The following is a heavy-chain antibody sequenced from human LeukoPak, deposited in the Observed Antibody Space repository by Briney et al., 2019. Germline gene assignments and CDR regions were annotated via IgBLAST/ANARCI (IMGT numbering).Heavy chain of an antibody. J-gene: IGHJ4*02. CDR3: ARGLGGYSYGLAGYYFDY. Sequence: SETLSLTCTVSGGSISSYYWSWIRQPAGKGLEWIGRIYTSGSTNYNPSLKSRVTMSVDTSKNQFSLKLSSVTAADTAVYYCARGLGGYSYGLAGYYFDYWGQGTLVTVSS. CDR2: IYTSGST. V-gene: IGHV4-4*07. D-gene: IGHD5-18*01. CDR1: GGSISSYY.